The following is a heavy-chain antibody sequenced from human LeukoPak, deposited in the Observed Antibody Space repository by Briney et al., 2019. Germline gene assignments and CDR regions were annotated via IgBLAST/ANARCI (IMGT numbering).Heavy chain of an antibody. CDR1: GFTFSNYA. Sequence: QSGGSLRLSCAASGFTFSNYAMHWVRQAPGKGLEWVAVISFDATKEYFAKSVKGRFTISRDNSKATLYLQMHRLRIEDTALYFCARFKVGKNPPQKNAFDIWGRGTVVAVSS. J-gene: IGHJ3*02. V-gene: IGHV3-30*01. CDR2: ISFDATKE. D-gene: IGHD1-26*01. CDR3: ARFKVGKNPPQKNAFDI.